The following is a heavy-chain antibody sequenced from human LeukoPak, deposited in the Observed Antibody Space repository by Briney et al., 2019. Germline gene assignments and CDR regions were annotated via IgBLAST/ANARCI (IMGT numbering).Heavy chain of an antibody. Sequence: ASVKVSCKASGYTFTGYYMHWVRQAPGQGLEWMGWINPNSGGTNYAQKFQGRVTMTRDTSISTAYMELSRLRSDDTAVYYCARVGRQVGAPLYGMDVWGQGTTVTVSS. CDR1: GYTFTGYY. CDR2: INPNSGGT. D-gene: IGHD1-26*01. J-gene: IGHJ6*02. CDR3: ARVGRQVGAPLYGMDV. V-gene: IGHV1-2*02.